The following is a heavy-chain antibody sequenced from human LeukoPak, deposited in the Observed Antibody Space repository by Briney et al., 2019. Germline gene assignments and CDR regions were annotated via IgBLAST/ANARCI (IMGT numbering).Heavy chain of an antibody. CDR1: GDTFTRDY. J-gene: IGHJ4*02. CDR2: MKPSGGST. CDR3: AREGDSSFYFDY. D-gene: IGHD2-21*02. V-gene: IGHV1-46*04. Sequence: SVKVSCKASGDTFTRDYIHWVRQAPGQGLEWMGVMKPSGGSTIYAQRLQGRVTMTRDTSTNTVYMELSSLRSEDTAVYYCAREGDSSFYFDYWGQGTLVTVAS.